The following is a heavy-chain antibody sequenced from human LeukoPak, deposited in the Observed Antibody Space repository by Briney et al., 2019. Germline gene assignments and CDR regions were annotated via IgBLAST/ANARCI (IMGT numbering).Heavy chain of an antibody. CDR3: ARDPSEMRSGWYADY. V-gene: IGHV3-21*01. D-gene: IGHD6-19*01. J-gene: IGHJ4*02. Sequence: GGALRLSCAASGFTFSSYSMNWVRQALGKGVEWVSSISSSSSYIYYADSVKGRFTISRDNAKNSLYLQMNSLRAEDTAVYYCARDPSEMRSGWYADYCGQGTLVTVSS. CDR1: GFTFSSYS. CDR2: ISSSSSYI.